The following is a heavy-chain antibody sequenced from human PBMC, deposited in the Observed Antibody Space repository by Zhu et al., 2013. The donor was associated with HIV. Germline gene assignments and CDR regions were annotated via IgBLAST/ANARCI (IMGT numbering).Heavy chain of an antibody. D-gene: IGHD3-3*01. CDR3: ARGSHLSNDFWSGYYPSYWYFDL. V-gene: IGHV1-2*02. J-gene: IGHJ2*01. Sequence: QVQLVQSGAEVKKPGASVKVSCKASGYTFTGYYIHWVRQAPGQGLEWMGWINPNSGGTNYAQKFQGRVTMTRDTSISTAYMELSRLRSDDTAMYYCARGSHLSNDFWSGYYPSYWYFDLWGRGTLVTVSS. CDR2: INPNSGGT. CDR1: GYTFTGYY.